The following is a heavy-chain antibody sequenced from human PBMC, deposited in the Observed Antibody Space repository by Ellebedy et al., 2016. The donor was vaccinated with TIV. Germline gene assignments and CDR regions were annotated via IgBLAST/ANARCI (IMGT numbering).Heavy chain of an antibody. V-gene: IGHV1-8*01. D-gene: IGHD5-12*01. Sequence: ASVKVSXXASGYTFTSYDINWVRQATGQGLEWMGWMNPNSGNTGYAQKFQGRVTMTRNTSLNTAYMEVKSLTSEDTAVYYCARGRYSGYSAQPYWGQGTLITVSS. J-gene: IGHJ4*02. CDR1: GYTFTSYD. CDR2: MNPNSGNT. CDR3: ARGRYSGYSAQPY.